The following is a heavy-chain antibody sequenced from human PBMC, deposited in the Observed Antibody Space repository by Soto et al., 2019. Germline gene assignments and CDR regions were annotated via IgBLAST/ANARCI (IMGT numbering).Heavy chain of an antibody. Sequence: SGGSVQLSCAASRFTFSSYSMNWVLQAQGKGLDWVSSISSSSSYIYYADSVKGRFTISRDNSKSVLYLQMNSLGVEDTAVYYCAKVLDHSPTNFWGHWGEGTLVTVSS. J-gene: IGHJ4*02. V-gene: IGHV3-21*04. CDR1: RFTFSSYS. CDR2: ISSSSSYI. D-gene: IGHD3-16*01. CDR3: AKVLDHSPTNFWGH.